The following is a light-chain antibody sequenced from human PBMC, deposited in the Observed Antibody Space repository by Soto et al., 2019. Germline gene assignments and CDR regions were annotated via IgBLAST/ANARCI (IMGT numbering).Light chain of an antibody. J-gene: IGKJ1*01. CDR2: GAS. V-gene: IGKV3-15*01. Sequence: MEMTQSTGTLSVSHGERATLSCRASQSVSSNLAWYQQKPGQAPRLLIYGASSRATGLPAGWCGGGAVPEYSPTNISLLGEDYAAGYCNQYHNRPRPFAQGTKVDIK. CDR1: QSVSSN. CDR3: NQYHNRPRP.